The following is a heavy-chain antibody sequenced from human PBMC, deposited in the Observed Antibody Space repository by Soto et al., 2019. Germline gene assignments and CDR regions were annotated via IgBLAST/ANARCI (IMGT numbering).Heavy chain of an antibody. CDR2: TYYRSKWHN. D-gene: IGHD5-18*01. CDR1: GDSVSSNSAA. CDR3: SRDRSEMGTGYGMDV. Sequence: SQTLSLTCAISGDSVSSNSAAWNCIRQSPSRGLEWLGRTYYRSKWHNDYAVSVKSRITIKPDTSKNQFSLQVNSVTPEDTAVYFCSRDRSEMGTGYGMDVWGQGTTVTVSS. V-gene: IGHV6-1*01. J-gene: IGHJ6*02.